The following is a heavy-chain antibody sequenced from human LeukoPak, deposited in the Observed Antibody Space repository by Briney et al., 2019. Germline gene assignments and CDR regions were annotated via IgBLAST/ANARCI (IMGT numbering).Heavy chain of an antibody. CDR3: ARGPNITSYYGSGSYYKPTYNWFDP. CDR1: GGTFSSYA. Sequence: ASVRVSCKASGGTFSSYAISWVRQAPGQGLEWMGRIIPIFGTANYAQKFQGRVTITTDESTSTAYMELSSLRSEDTAVYYCARGPNITSYYGSGSYYKPTYNWFDPWGQGTLVTVSS. D-gene: IGHD3-10*01. J-gene: IGHJ5*02. V-gene: IGHV1-69*05. CDR2: IIPIFGTA.